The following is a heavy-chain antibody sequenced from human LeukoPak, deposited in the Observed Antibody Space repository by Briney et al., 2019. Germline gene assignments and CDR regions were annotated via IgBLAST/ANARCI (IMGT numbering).Heavy chain of an antibody. CDR1: WFFICSNY. D-gene: IGHD6-19*01. Sequence: PAGVLRICCAASWFFICSNYIRWGRHAAREGLGLGSVIYSGGSTNYADSVKGRFTISRDNSKNTLYLQMNSLRAEDTAVYYCARGPDSSGWYEDGMDVWGQGTTVTVSS. CDR3: ARGPDSSGWYEDGMDV. J-gene: IGHJ6*02. V-gene: IGHV3-53*01. CDR2: IYSGGST.